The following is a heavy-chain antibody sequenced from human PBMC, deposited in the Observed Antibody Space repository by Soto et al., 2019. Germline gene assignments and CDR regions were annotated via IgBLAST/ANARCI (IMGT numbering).Heavy chain of an antibody. D-gene: IGHD4-17*01. Sequence: GGSLRLSCVASGFTFSTYWMHWVRQAPGKGLVWVSRINGDGTRTTYADSVEGRFTISRDNAKNTLYLQMNSLRADDTAVYYCARDTVRAHFDYWGQGTLVTVSS. CDR1: GFTFSTYW. CDR3: ARDTVRAHFDY. J-gene: IGHJ4*02. V-gene: IGHV3-74*01. CDR2: INGDGTRT.